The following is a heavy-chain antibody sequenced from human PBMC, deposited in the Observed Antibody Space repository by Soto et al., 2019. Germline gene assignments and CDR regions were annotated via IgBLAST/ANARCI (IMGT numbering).Heavy chain of an antibody. CDR3: ARGGNPGYSSFDY. V-gene: IGHV1-18*01. CDR1: GYSFTIYG. J-gene: IGHJ4*02. Sequence: QVQLVQSGAEVKKPGASVKVSCKASGYSFTIYGITRVRQAPGQGLEWMGWISAYNGDTNYAQKLQDRLTMTTDTSTSTAYMELTSLRSDDTAVYYCARGGNPGYSSFDYWGQGTLVTVSS. D-gene: IGHD6-13*01. CDR2: ISAYNGDT.